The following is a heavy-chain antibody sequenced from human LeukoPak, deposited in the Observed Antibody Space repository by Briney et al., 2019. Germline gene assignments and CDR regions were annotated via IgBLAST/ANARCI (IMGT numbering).Heavy chain of an antibody. D-gene: IGHD3-22*01. CDR1: GGSISSGGYY. CDR2: INHSGST. J-gene: IGHJ6*02. CDR3: ARGTGSSGSLDYYYGMDV. Sequence: SETLSLTCTVSGGSISSGGYYWSWIRQPPGKGLEWIGEINHSGSTNYNPSLKSRVTISVDTSKNQFSLKLSSVTAADTAVYYCARGTGSSGSLDYYYGMDVWGQGTTVTVSS. V-gene: IGHV4-39*07.